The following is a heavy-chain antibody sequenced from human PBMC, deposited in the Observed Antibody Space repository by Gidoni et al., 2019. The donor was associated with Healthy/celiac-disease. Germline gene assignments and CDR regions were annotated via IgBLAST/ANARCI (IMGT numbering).Heavy chain of an antibody. CDR1: GFTFDAYA. J-gene: IGHJ4*02. CDR2: SSGDGGST. D-gene: IGHD6-6*01. CDR3: AKDIAEYSSSSLLDY. V-gene: IGHV3-43*02. Sequence: EVQLVEYGGGVVQPGGSLRLSCAASGFTFDAYAMHWVRQAPGKGLEWVSLSSGDGGSTYYADSVKGRFTISRDNSKNSLYLQMNSLRTEDTALYYCAKDIAEYSSSSLLDYWGQGTLVTVSS.